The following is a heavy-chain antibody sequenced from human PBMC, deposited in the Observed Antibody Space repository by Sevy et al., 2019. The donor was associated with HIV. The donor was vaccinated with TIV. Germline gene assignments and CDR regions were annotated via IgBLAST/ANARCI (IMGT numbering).Heavy chain of an antibody. J-gene: IGHJ4*02. CDR1: GFIFSSYV. CDR3: EAITTAGRDY. CDR2: ISGSGGYT. V-gene: IGHV3-23*01. D-gene: IGHD1-1*01. Sequence: GGSLRLSCAASGFIFSSYVMSWVRQAPGKGLEWVSSISGSGGYTYYADSVKGRFTISTDNSNNMLYLQMNSLRAEDTAIYYYEAITTAGRDYWGQGTLVTVSS.